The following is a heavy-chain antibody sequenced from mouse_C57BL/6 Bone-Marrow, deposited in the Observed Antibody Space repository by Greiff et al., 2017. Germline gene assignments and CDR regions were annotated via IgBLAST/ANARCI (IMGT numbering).Heavy chain of an antibody. V-gene: IGHV5-4*01. Sequence: DVKLVESGGGLVKPGGSLKLSCAASGFTFSSYAMSWVRQTPEKRLEWVATISDGGSYTYYPDNVKGRFTISRDNAKNNLYLQMSHLKSEDTAMYYCARDPDYYGSSCGGPWFAYWGQGTLVTVSA. CDR3: ARDPDYYGSSCGGPWFAY. J-gene: IGHJ3*01. CDR1: GFTFSSYA. CDR2: ISDGGSYT. D-gene: IGHD1-1*01.